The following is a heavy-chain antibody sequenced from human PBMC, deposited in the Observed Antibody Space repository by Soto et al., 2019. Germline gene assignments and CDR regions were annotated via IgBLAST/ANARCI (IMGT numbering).Heavy chain of an antibody. CDR2: IYSGGTT. CDR1: GFIVSDNY. CDR3: ARGGRDHSSWRYADSYGLDV. D-gene: IGHD6-13*01. Sequence: PGGSLRLSCAASGFIVSDNYMTWVRQAPGKGLEWVSLIYSGGTTYYADSLKGRFTISRDDSKNTLYLQMNSLRVEDTAVYYCARGGRDHSSWRYADSYGLDVWGQGTTVTAP. V-gene: IGHV3-53*01. J-gene: IGHJ6*02.